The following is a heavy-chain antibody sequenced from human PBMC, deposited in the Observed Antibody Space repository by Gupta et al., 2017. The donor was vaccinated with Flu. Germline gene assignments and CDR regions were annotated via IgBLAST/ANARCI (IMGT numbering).Heavy chain of an antibody. CDR1: GFTFSSHA. CDR3: AKGTVAGLYYYYYGMDV. J-gene: IGHJ6*02. D-gene: IGHD6-19*01. V-gene: IGHV3-23*01. Sequence: EVQLLESGGGLVKPGGSLRFSCAASGFTFSSHAISWCRQAPGKGLEWVSAISGSGGSTYYADSVKGRFTISRDNSKNTLYLQMNSLRAEDTAVYYCAKGTVAGLYYYYYGMDVWGQGTTVTVSS. CDR2: ISGSGGST.